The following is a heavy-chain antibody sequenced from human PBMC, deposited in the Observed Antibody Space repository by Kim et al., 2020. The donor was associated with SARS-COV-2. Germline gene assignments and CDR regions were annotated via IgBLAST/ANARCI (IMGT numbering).Heavy chain of an antibody. V-gene: IGHV3-7*03. CDR3: ATGIAVAVNY. D-gene: IGHD6-19*01. Sequence: KYYVDSVKGRFTLSRDNAKNSLYLQMNSLRAEDTAVYYCATGIAVAVNYWGQGTLVTVSS. CDR2: K. J-gene: IGHJ4*02.